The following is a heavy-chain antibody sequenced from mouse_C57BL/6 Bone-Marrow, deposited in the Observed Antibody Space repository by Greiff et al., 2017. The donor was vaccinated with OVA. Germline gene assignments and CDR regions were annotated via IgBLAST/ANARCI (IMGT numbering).Heavy chain of an antibody. V-gene: IGHV2-2*01. J-gene: IGHJ2*01. Sequence: VQLQQSGPGLVQPSQSLSITCTVSGFSLTSYGVHWVRQSPGKGLEWLGVIWRGGSTDYNAAFISRLSISTDNSTCHVCVKMNSLQADDTAIYYCARKVNRYFDYWGQGTTLTVSS. D-gene: IGHD2-2*01. CDR3: ARKVNRYFDY. CDR1: GFSLTSYG. CDR2: IWRGGST.